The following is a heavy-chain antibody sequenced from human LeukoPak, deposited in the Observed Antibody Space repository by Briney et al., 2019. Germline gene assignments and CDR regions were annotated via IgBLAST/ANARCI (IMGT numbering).Heavy chain of an antibody. Sequence: PSETLSLTCSVSGGSISSSSYYWGWIRQPPGKGLEWIGSINYNGNTYYNASLKGRVTISVDTSKNQFSLKLDSATAADTAVYYCASPSTSSSAYEYWGQGTLVTVSS. V-gene: IGHV4-39*01. D-gene: IGHD6-6*01. CDR2: INYNGNT. CDR3: ASPSTSSSAYEY. CDR1: GGSISSSSYY. J-gene: IGHJ4*02.